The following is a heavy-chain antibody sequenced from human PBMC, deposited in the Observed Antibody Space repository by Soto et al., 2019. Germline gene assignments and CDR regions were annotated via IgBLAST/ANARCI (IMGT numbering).Heavy chain of an antibody. CDR2: IYGGGTT. V-gene: IGHV3-53*01. J-gene: IGHJ4*02. D-gene: IGHD6-19*01. Sequence: EVQLVESGGGLIQPGGSLRLSCAASGFAVSSKYMTWVRQAPGKGLEWVSVIYGGGTTYYAASVKGRFTISRDTSKNTLYLQMTSLRSQVTAVYFCVQTTGWPGFAFWGQGTLVTVSS. CDR1: GFAVSSKY. CDR3: VQTTGWPGFAF.